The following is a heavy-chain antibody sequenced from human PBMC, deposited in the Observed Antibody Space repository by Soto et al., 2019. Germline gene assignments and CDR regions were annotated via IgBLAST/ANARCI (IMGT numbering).Heavy chain of an antibody. CDR2: ISSSGSTI. CDR3: ASERIIVVPAQDYYMDV. CDR1: GFTFSGYY. D-gene: IGHD2-2*01. J-gene: IGHJ6*03. V-gene: IGHV3-11*01. Sequence: QVQLVESGGGLVKPGGSLRLACAASGFTFSGYYMSWIRQAPGKGLEWVSYISSSGSTIYYADSVKGRFTISRDNAKNSLYLQMNSLRAEDTAVYYCASERIIVVPAQDYYMDVCRKGTTVTVSS.